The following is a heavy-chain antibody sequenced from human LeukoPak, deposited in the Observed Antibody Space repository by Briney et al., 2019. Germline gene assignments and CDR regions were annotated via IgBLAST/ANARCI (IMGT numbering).Heavy chain of an antibody. CDR1: GGSISSYY. J-gene: IGHJ4*02. Sequence: SETLSLTCTVSGGSISSYYWGWIRQPPGKGLEWIGYIYYSGSTNYNPSLKSRVTISVDTSKNQFSLKLSSVTAADTAVYYCARRTKSCGCFDYWGQGTLVTVSS. CDR2: IYYSGST. V-gene: IGHV4-59*08. D-gene: IGHD6-25*01. CDR3: ARRTKSCGCFDY.